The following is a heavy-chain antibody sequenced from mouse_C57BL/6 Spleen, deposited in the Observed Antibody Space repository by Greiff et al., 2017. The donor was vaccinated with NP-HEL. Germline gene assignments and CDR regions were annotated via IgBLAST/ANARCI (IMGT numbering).Heavy chain of an antibody. Sequence: QVQLQQPGAELVKPGASVKMSCKASGYTFTSYWITWVKQRPGQGLEWIGDIYPGSGSTNYNEKFTSKATLTVDTSSRTAYMQLSSLTSEDSAVYYCARRLRGYYYAMDYWGQGTSVTVSS. J-gene: IGHJ4*01. CDR1: GYTFTSYW. D-gene: IGHD1-1*01. V-gene: IGHV1-55*01. CDR2: IYPGSGST. CDR3: ARRLRGYYYAMDY.